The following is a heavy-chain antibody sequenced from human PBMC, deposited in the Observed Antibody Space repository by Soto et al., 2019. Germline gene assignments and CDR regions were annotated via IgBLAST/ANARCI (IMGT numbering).Heavy chain of an antibody. Sequence: ASVKVSCKASGYTFTSYYMHWVRQAPGQGLEWMGIINPSGGSTSYAQKFQGRVTMTRDTSTSTVYMELSSLRSEDTAVYYCARDRRYYYDSSGYPPTSDAFDIWGQGTMVTVSS. CDR1: GYTFTSYY. D-gene: IGHD3-22*01. CDR2: INPSGGST. V-gene: IGHV1-46*01. CDR3: ARDRRYYYDSSGYPPTSDAFDI. J-gene: IGHJ3*02.